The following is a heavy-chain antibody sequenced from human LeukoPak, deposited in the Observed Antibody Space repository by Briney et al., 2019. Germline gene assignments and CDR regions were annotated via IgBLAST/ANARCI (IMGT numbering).Heavy chain of an antibody. CDR2: IIPIFGTA. D-gene: IGHD3-10*01. V-gene: IGHV1-69*05. CDR3: ARDRGDYYGSGKPLGYFDY. Sequence: ASVKVSCKASGGTFSSYAISWVRQAPGQGLEWMGGIIPIFGTANYAQKFQGRVTITTDESTSTAYMELSSLRSEDTAVYYCARDRGDYYGSGKPLGYFDYWSQGTLVTVSS. J-gene: IGHJ4*02. CDR1: GGTFSSYA.